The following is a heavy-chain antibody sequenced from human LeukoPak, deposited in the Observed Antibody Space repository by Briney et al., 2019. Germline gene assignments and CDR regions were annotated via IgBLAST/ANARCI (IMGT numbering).Heavy chain of an antibody. CDR2: ISSSGSTI. V-gene: IGHV3-48*03. D-gene: IGHD6-19*01. CDR3: ARAPVGAVAGTGGDY. J-gene: IGHJ4*02. CDR1: GFTFSSYE. Sequence: GGSLRLSCAASGFTFSSYEMNWVRQAPGKGLEWVSYISSSGSTIYYADSVKGRFTISRDNAKNSLYLQMNSLRAEDTAVYYCARAPVGAVAGTGGDYWGQGTLVTVSS.